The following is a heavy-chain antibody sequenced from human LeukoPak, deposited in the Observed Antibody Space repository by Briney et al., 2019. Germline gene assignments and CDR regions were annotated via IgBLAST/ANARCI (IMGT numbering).Heavy chain of an antibody. CDR2: INWNGGST. CDR3: ARDGFRAVAGYMDV. V-gene: IGHV3-20*04. Sequence: RPGGSLRLSCAASGFTFDDYGMSWVRQAPGKGLEWVSGINWNGGSTGYADSVKGRFTISRDNAKNSLYLQMNSLRAEDTALYYCARDGFRAVAGYMDVWGKGTTVTVSS. D-gene: IGHD6-19*01. CDR1: GFTFDDYG. J-gene: IGHJ6*03.